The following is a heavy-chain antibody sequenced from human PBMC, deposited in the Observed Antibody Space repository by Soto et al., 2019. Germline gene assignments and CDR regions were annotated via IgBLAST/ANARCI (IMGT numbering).Heavy chain of an antibody. D-gene: IGHD3-22*01. Sequence: ASVKVSCKASGYTFTSYGISWVRQAPGQGLEWMGWISAYNGNTNYAQKLQGRVTMTTDTSTSTAYMELRSLRSDDTAVYYCARESAYYYDSSGYYYDYWGQGTLVTAPQ. V-gene: IGHV1-18*01. CDR1: GYTFTSYG. J-gene: IGHJ4*02. CDR3: ARESAYYYDSSGYYYDY. CDR2: ISAYNGNT.